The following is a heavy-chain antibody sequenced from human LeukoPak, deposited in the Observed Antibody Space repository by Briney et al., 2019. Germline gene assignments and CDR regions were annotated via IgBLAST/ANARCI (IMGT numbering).Heavy chain of an antibody. V-gene: IGHV3-49*04. CDR3: TTGSATGTGSGY. J-gene: IGHJ4*02. Sequence: PGGSLRLSCTASGFTFGDYVMSWVRQAPGKGLEWVGFIRSKPYGGTTEYAASVKGRFIISRDDSKTIAYPQMNSLKSEDTAVYYCTTGSATGTGSGYWGQGTLVTVSS. CDR1: GFTFGDYV. CDR2: IRSKPYGGTT. D-gene: IGHD6-13*01.